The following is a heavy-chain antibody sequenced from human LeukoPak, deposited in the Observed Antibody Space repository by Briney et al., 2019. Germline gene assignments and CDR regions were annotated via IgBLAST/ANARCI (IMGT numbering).Heavy chain of an antibody. CDR2: ISGSGGST. Sequence: GGSLRLSCAASGFTFNSFAMNWVRQAPGKGLEWVSAISGSGGSTYYADSVKGRFTISRDNSKNTLYLQMNSLRAEDTAVYYCAKDQHLRFLEWLPQAGDYMDVWGKGTTVTVSS. CDR3: AKDQHLRFLEWLPQAGDYMDV. CDR1: GFTFNSFA. J-gene: IGHJ6*03. D-gene: IGHD3-3*01. V-gene: IGHV3-23*01.